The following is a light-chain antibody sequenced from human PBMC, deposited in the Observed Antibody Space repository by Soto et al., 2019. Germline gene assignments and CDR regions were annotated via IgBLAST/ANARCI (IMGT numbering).Light chain of an antibody. V-gene: IGKV3-15*01. Sequence: EIVMTQSPATLSVSPGVRATLSCRASQSVSSNLAWYQQRPGQAPRLLIYGASTRATGIPARFSGSGSGTEFTLTIRSLQSEDFAVYYCQQYNNWPPYPFGQGTKLEIK. J-gene: IGKJ2*01. CDR2: GAS. CDR3: QQYNNWPPYP. CDR1: QSVSSN.